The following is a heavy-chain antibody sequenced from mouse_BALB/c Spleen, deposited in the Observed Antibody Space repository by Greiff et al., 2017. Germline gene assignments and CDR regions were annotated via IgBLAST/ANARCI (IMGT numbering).Heavy chain of an antibody. Sequence: QVQLQQSGAELVRPGTSVKVSCKASGYAFTNYLIVWVKQRPGQGLEWIGVINPGSGGTNYNEKFKGKATLTADKSSSTAYMQLSSLTSDDSAVYFCAITTVGYYYAMDYWGQGTSVTVSS. CDR2: INPGSGGT. CDR3: AITTVGYYYAMDY. CDR1: GYAFTNYL. J-gene: IGHJ4*01. V-gene: IGHV1-54*01. D-gene: IGHD1-1*01.